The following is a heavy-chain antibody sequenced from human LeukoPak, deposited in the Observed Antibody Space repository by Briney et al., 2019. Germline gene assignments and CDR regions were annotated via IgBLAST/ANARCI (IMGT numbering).Heavy chain of an antibody. V-gene: IGHV1-2*02. D-gene: IGHD6-13*01. J-gene: IGHJ5*02. CDR3: ARDRDRAAADTWFDP. CDR2: INPNSGGT. CDR1: GYTLTGYY. Sequence: ASVKVSCKASGYTLTGYYMHWVRQAPGQGLEWMGWINPNSGGTNYAQNFQGRVTMTRDTSIGTAYMELSSLRSDDTAVYYCARDRDRAAADTWFDPWGQGTLVTVSS.